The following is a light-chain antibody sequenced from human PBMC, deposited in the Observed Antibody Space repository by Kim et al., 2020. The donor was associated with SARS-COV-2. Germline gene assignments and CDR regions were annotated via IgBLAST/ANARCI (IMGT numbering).Light chain of an antibody. CDR3: QVWDTFTDHRV. CDR2: FDG. J-gene: IGLJ3*02. Sequence: SYELTQPPSVSVAPGKTARIPCEGYNIGTKSVHWYQQKPGQAPVLLIYFDGDRPSGMPQRFSGSHSGNTATLTITGVEAGDEGDYFCQVWDTFTDHRVFGGGTQLTVL. V-gene: IGLV3-21*04. CDR1: NIGTKS.